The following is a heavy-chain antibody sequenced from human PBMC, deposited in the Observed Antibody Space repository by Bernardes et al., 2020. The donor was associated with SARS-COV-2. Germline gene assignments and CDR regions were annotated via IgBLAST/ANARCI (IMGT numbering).Heavy chain of an antibody. CDR1: GFTVSSNY. Sequence: GGSLRLSCAASGFTVSSNYMSWVRQAPGKGLEWVSVIYSGGSTYYADSVKGRFTISRDNSKNTLYLQMNSLRAEDTAVYYCAREGNYGPFGWADYWGQGTLVTVSS. J-gene: IGHJ4*02. V-gene: IGHV3-66*01. D-gene: IGHD3-10*01. CDR2: IYSGGST. CDR3: AREGNYGPFGWADY.